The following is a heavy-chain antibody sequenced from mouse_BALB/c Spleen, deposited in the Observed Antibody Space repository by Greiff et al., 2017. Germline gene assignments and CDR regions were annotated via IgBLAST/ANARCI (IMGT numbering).Heavy chain of an antibody. CDR2: ISSGGST. V-gene: IGHV5-6-5*01. D-gene: IGHD2-1*01. CDR1: GFTFSSYA. Sequence: EVQLVESGGGLVKPGGSLKLSCAASGFTFSSYAMSWVRQTPEKRLEWVASISSGGSTYYPDSVKGRFTISRDNARNILYLQMSSLRSEDTAMYYCARGDGKGYFDVWGAGTTVTVSS. J-gene: IGHJ1*01. CDR3: ARGDGKGYFDV.